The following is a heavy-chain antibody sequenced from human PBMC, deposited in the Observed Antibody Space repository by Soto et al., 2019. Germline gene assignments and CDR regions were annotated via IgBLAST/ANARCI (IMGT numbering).Heavy chain of an antibody. Sequence: PSETLSLTCAVSGGSISSSNWWSWVRQPPGKGLEWIGEIYHSGSTNYNPSLKSRVTISVDKSKNQFSLKLSSVTAADTAVYYCARLPPLYDYVWGSYRLSSVGYFDCWGQGTLVTVSS. V-gene: IGHV4-4*02. J-gene: IGHJ4*02. D-gene: IGHD3-16*02. CDR2: IYHSGST. CDR3: ARLPPLYDYVWGSYRLSSVGYFDC. CDR1: GGSISSSNW.